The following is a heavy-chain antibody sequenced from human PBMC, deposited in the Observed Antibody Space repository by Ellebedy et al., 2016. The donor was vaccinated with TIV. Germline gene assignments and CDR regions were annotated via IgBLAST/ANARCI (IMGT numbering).Heavy chain of an antibody. CDR3: ARLAGSSWYFGDYYYGMDV. Sequence: SETLSLTXTVSGGSISSSTYYWGWIRQPAGKGLEWIGRIYTSGSTNYNPSLKSRVTMSVDTSKNQFSLKLSSVTAADTAVYYCARLAGSSWYFGDYYYGMDVWGQGTTVTVSS. D-gene: IGHD6-13*01. J-gene: IGHJ6*02. V-gene: IGHV4-61*02. CDR2: IYTSGST. CDR1: GGSISSSTYY.